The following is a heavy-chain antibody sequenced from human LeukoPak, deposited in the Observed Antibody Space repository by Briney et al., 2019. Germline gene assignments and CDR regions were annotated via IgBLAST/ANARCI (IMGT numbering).Heavy chain of an antibody. CDR2: ISPIFGTA. CDR1: GGTFSSYA. D-gene: IGHD3-10*02. J-gene: IGHJ4*02. Sequence: ASVKVSCKASGGTFSSYAISWVRQAPGQGLEWMGGISPIFGTANYAQKFQGRVTITTDESTSTAYMELSSLRSEDTAVYYCASCSGVTGTYHLFDYWGQGTLVTVSS. CDR3: ASCSGVTGTYHLFDY. V-gene: IGHV1-69*05.